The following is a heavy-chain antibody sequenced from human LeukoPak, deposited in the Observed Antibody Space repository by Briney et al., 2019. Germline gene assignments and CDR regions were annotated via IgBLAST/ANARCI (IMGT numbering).Heavy chain of an antibody. D-gene: IGHD3-22*01. V-gene: IGHV3-48*03. CDR3: ARGYYFDFDF. Sequence: PGGSRRLSCAASGFLVGNYEMNWVRQAPGKGLEWISYIGSSGTAIHYAGSVKGRFVISRDNAKNSLYLQMNSLRAEDTAVYYCARGYYFDFDFWGPGTLVTVSS. CDR2: IGSSGTAI. CDR1: GFLVGNYE. J-gene: IGHJ4*02.